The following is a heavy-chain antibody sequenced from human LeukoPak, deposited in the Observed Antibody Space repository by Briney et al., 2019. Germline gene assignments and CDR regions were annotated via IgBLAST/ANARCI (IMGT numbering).Heavy chain of an antibody. J-gene: IGHJ5*02. D-gene: IGHD3-10*01. Sequence: SETLSRTCAVYGGSFSGYYWSWIRQPPGKGLEWIGEINHSGSTNYNPSLKSRVTISVDTSKNQFSLKLSSVTAADTAVYYCARGWYYGSGSYYKRGIGSFDPWGQGTLVTVSS. CDR3: ARGWYYGSGSYYKRGIGSFDP. CDR1: GGSFSGYY. CDR2: INHSGST. V-gene: IGHV4-34*01.